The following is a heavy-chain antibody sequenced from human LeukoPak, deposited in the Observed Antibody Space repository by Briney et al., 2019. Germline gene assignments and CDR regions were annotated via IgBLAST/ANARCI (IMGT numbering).Heavy chain of an antibody. Sequence: GGSLRLSCAASGFTFSSYNMNWVRQAPGKGLEGVSYISPSSSRIDYAASVRGRFTISRDNAKSSLYLQMNSLSTDDTAVYYCARMNYVSSGWGAPFDDWGQGTLVTVSS. D-gene: IGHD1-7*01. CDR1: GFTFSSYN. CDR3: ARMNYVSSGWGAPFDD. CDR2: ISPSSSRI. V-gene: IGHV3-48*04. J-gene: IGHJ4*02.